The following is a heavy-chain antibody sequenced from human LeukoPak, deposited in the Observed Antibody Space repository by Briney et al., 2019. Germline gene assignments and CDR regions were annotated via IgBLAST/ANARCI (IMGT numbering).Heavy chain of an antibody. Sequence: PGGSLRLSRAASGFTVSSNYISWVRQAPGKGLEWVSLINSGGSTSYADSVKGRFTISRDNSKNTLYLQMNSLRAEDTAVYYCARPKLGYCSGGSCSPFDYWGQGTLVTVSS. J-gene: IGHJ4*02. CDR3: ARPKLGYCSGGSCSPFDY. CDR1: GFTVSSNY. D-gene: IGHD2-15*01. V-gene: IGHV3-66*04. CDR2: INSGGST.